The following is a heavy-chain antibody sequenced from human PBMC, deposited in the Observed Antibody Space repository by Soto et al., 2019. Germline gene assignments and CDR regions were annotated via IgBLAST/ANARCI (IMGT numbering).Heavy chain of an antibody. CDR2: IDPSGGIT. D-gene: IGHD3-22*01. J-gene: IGHJ4*02. CDR3: ARDVMGHDNYETIGYYFDH. V-gene: IGHV1-46*01. Sequence: QVQLSQFGAEVKKPGASVKVSCKASGYSFTNFHIHWVRQAPGQGLEWMGMIDPSGGITRYAQRLTGRITMNRDASTSTVYMELRSLTSEETAVYYCARDVMGHDNYETIGYYFDHWGQGTLVTVSS. CDR1: GYSFTNFH.